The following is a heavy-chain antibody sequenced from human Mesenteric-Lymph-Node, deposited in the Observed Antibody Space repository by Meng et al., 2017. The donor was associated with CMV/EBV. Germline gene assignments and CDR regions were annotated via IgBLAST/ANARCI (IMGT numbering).Heavy chain of an antibody. CDR2: IYWNDDQ. D-gene: IGHD5-24*01. J-gene: IGHJ4*02. CDR3: AHARSRWLLKWGSFDY. CDR1: GFSLSTSGVG. Sequence: SGPTLVKPTQTLTLSCTFSGFSLSTSGVGVGWIRQPSGNALEWLALIYWNDDQRYSPSLKSRLTITNDTSKNQVLLTMTNMDPVDTATYYCAHARSRWLLKWGSFDYWGQGTLVTVSS. V-gene: IGHV2-5*01.